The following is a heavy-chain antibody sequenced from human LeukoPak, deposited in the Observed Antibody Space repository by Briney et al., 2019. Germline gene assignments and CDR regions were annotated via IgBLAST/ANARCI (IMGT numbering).Heavy chain of an antibody. CDR2: IYPNSGGT. V-gene: IGHV1-2*06. CDR3: GRAVSQNGVDV. J-gene: IGHJ6*02. Sequence: ASVKVSCRASGYTFTDYYMHWVRQAPGQGLEWMGRIYPNSGGTNLAQKFQGRVTMIRDTSISTAYMELSSLKSVDTAVYYCGRAVSQNGVDVWGQGTMVTVSS. CDR1: GYTFTDYY.